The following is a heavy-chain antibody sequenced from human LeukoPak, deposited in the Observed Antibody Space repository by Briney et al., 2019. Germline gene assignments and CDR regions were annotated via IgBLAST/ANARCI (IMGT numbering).Heavy chain of an antibody. CDR2: IYYSGST. CDR3: ARHGDSDYYFDY. V-gene: IGHV4-59*08. J-gene: IGHJ4*02. Sequence: SETLSLTCTVSGGSISSYHWSWIRQPPGKGLEWIGYIYYSGSTNYNPSLKSRVTISVDTSKNQFSLKLSSVTAADTAVYYCARHGDSDYYFDYWGQGTLVTVSS. D-gene: IGHD2-21*02. CDR1: GGSISSYH.